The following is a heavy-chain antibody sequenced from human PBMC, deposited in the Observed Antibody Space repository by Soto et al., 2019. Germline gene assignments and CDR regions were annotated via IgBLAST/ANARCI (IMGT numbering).Heavy chain of an antibody. CDR1: GFTFSSYG. CDR2: ISYDGSNK. D-gene: IGHD2-2*01. Sequence: GGSLRLSCAASGFTFSSYGMHWVRQAPGKGLEWVAVISYDGSNKYYADSVKGRFTISRDNSKNTLCLQMNSLRAEDTALYYCAKDGGDCSSSSCPGGVGHYYGTDVWGQGTTVTVSS. V-gene: IGHV3-30*18. CDR3: AKDGGDCSSSSCPGGVGHYYGTDV. J-gene: IGHJ6*02.